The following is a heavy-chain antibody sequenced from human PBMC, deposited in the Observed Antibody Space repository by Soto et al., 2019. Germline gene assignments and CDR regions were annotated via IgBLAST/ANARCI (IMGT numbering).Heavy chain of an antibody. D-gene: IGHD2-15*01. V-gene: IGHV3-43*01. Sequence: EVQLVESGGVVVQPGGSLRLSCAASGFTFDDYTMHWVRQAPGKGLEWVSLISWDGGSTYYADSVKGRFSISRDNSKNSLYLQMNSLRTEDTALYYCAKEGWHQNYYYGMDVWGQGTTVTVS. CDR3: AKEGWHQNYYYGMDV. CDR1: GFTFDDYT. J-gene: IGHJ6*02. CDR2: ISWDGGST.